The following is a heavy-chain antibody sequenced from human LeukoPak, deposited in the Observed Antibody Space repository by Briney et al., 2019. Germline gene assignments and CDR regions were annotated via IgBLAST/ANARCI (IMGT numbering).Heavy chain of an antibody. J-gene: IGHJ4*02. CDR3: ARDLPFDY. CDR2: ISSSSSTI. Sequence: PGGSLRLSCAASGFSFSGSAMHWVRQAPGKGLEWVSYISSSSSTIYYADSVKGRFTISRDNAKNSLYLQMNSLRDEDTAVYYCARDLPFDYWGQGTLVTVSS. CDR1: GFSFSGSA. V-gene: IGHV3-48*02.